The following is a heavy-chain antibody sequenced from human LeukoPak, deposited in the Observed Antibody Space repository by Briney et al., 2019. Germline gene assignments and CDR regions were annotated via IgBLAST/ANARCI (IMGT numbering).Heavy chain of an antibody. D-gene: IGHD3-16*02. V-gene: IGHV3-7*01. Sequence: GGSLRLSCAASGFTFSHYGMHWVRQAPGKGLEWVANIKQDGSEKYYVDSVKGRFTISRDNAKNSLYLQMNSLRAEDTAVYYCASTRLRLGELSFGDAFDIWGQGTMVTVSS. CDR1: GFTFSHYG. J-gene: IGHJ3*02. CDR2: IKQDGSEK. CDR3: ASTRLRLGELSFGDAFDI.